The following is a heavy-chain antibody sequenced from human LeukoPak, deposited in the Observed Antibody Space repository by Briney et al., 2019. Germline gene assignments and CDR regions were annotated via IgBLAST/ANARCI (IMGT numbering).Heavy chain of an antibody. CDR1: GFTFSSYG. V-gene: IGHV3-30*18. CDR3: AKGRYSGYDEGGYSDY. Sequence: PGRSLRLSCAASGFTFSSYGMHWVRQAPGKGLEWVAVISYDGSNKYYADSVKGRFTISRDNSKNTLYLQMNSLRAEDTAVYYCAKGRYSGYDEGGYSDYWGQGTLVTVSS. CDR2: ISYDGSNK. D-gene: IGHD5-12*01. J-gene: IGHJ4*02.